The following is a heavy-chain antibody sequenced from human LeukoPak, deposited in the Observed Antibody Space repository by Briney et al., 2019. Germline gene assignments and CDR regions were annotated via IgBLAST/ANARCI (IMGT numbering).Heavy chain of an antibody. J-gene: IGHJ4*02. CDR3: ARVSSLEWLAVYYFDY. V-gene: IGHV4-39*01. D-gene: IGHD6-19*01. Sequence: SETLSLTCTVSGGSISSSSYYWGWIRQPPGEGLEWIGSIYYSGSTYYNPSLKSRVTISVDTSKNQFSLKLSSVTAADTAVYYCARVSSLEWLAVYYFDYWGQGTLVTVSS. CDR2: IYYSGST. CDR1: GGSISSSSYY.